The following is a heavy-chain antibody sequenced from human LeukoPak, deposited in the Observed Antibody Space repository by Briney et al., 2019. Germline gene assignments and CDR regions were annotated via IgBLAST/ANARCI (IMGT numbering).Heavy chain of an antibody. Sequence: PGGSLRLSCAASGFTFSSYWMHWVRQAQGKGLVWVSRINSDGSSTSYADSVKGRFTISRDNAKNSLYLQMNSLRAEDTAVYYCARLLPPYYGSGSYGVDYWGQGTLVTVSS. D-gene: IGHD3-10*01. J-gene: IGHJ4*02. CDR1: GFTFSSYW. CDR2: INSDGSST. CDR3: ARLLPPYYGSGSYGVDY. V-gene: IGHV3-74*01.